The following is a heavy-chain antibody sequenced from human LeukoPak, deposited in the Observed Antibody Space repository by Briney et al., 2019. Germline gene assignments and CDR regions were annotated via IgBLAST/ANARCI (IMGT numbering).Heavy chain of an antibody. D-gene: IGHD6-6*01. Sequence: QPGRSLRLSCAASGFTFSSYGMHWVRQAPGKGLEWVSVITYDGSNKYYADSVKGLFTISRDNSKHTLYLQMNSLRAEDTAVYYCAKCGISAQNYYYYGMDVWGQGTTVTVSS. J-gene: IGHJ6*02. CDR3: AKCGISAQNYYYYGMDV. CDR1: GFTFSSYG. V-gene: IGHV3-30*18. CDR2: ITYDGSNK.